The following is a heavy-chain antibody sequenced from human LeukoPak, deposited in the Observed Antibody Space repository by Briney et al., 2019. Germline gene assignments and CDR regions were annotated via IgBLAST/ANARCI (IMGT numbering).Heavy chain of an antibody. CDR3: ARDRDRYCSGGSCYHDAFDI. D-gene: IGHD2-15*01. CDR1: GGSISSYY. J-gene: IGHJ3*02. CDR2: IYYSGST. Sequence: NPSETLSLTCTVSGGSISSYYWSWIRQPPGKGLEWIGYIYYSGSTNYNPSLKSRVTISVDTSKNQFSLKLSSVTAADTAAYYCARDRDRYCSGGSCYHDAFDIWGQGTMVTVSS. V-gene: IGHV4-59*01.